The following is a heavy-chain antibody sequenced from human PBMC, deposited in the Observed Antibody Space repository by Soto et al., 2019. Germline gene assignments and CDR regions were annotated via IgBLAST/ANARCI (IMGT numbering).Heavy chain of an antibody. D-gene: IGHD3-10*01. CDR1: GFTFSDHH. V-gene: IGHV3-72*01. J-gene: IGHJ4*02. Sequence: GGSLRLSCAASGFTFSDHHMDWVRQAPGKGLEWVGRARNKANSYTTAYAASVKGRFTYLQWSSLKASDTAFYYCATWRSSHWFDYWGQGTLVTVSS. CDR3: Y. CDR2: ARNKANSYTT.